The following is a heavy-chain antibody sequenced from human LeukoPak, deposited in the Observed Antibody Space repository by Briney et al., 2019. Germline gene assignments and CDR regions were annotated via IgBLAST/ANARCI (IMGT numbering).Heavy chain of an antibody. CDR3: AKNGGSQCFSHLDS. V-gene: IGHV3-23*01. D-gene: IGHD2-15*01. CDR2: TSGSGGST. Sequence: PGGSLRLSCAASGFTFSSYAMSWVRQAPGKGLEWVSGTSGSGGSTYYADSVKGRFTISRDNSNNTLYLQMNSLRVEDTAVYYCAKNGGSQCFSHLDSWGQGTLVTVSS. CDR1: GFTFSSYA. J-gene: IGHJ4*02.